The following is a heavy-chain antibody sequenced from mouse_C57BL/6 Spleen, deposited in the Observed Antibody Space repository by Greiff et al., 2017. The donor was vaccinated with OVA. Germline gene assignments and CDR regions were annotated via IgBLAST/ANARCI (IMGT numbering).Heavy chain of an antibody. D-gene: IGHD4-1*01. CDR2: IDPETGGT. Sequence: QVQLKESGAELVRPGASVTLSCKASGYTFTDYEMHWVKQTPVHGLEWIGAIDPETGGTAYNQKFKGKAILTADKSSSTAYMELRSLTSEDSAVYYCTRSTGTLDYWGQGTTLTVSS. J-gene: IGHJ2*01. CDR1: GYTFTDYE. V-gene: IGHV1-15*01. CDR3: TRSTGTLDY.